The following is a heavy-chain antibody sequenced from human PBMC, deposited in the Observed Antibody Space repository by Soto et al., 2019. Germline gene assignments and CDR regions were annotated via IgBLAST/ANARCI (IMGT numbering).Heavy chain of an antibody. J-gene: IGHJ4*02. CDR2: IDWDDGK. Sequence: STRGMYISWIRQPPGKALEWLAVIDWDDGKYYSTSLKTRLTISKDTSKNQVVLTMTNMDPVDTATYYCARSSRGFTIFGVVDFDYWGQGTLVTVSS. CDR3: ARSSRGFTIFGVVDFDY. D-gene: IGHD3-3*01. CDR1: STRGMY. V-gene: IGHV2-70*01.